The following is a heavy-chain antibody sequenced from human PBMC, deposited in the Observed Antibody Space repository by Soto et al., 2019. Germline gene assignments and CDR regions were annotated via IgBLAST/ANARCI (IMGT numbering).Heavy chain of an antibody. Sequence: SETLSLTCTVSGGSTSNYYWNWIRQPAEKRLEWIGRVSSTGGTYYNPSLKSRVTMSVDTSKNQVSLNLTSVTAADTAVYYCARGVPAAGTDWFDPWGQGTLVTVS. CDR1: GGSTSNYY. J-gene: IGHJ5*02. V-gene: IGHV4-4*07. CDR3: ARGVPAAGTDWFDP. D-gene: IGHD6-13*01. CDR2: VSSTGGT.